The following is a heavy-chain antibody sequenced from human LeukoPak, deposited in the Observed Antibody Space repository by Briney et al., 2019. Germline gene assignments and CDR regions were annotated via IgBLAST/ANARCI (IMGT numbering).Heavy chain of an antibody. D-gene: IGHD3-3*01. J-gene: IGHJ3*01. CDR1: IDSISSYY. CDR2: IDYRGST. CDR3: ARHESAWRGAFDV. Sequence: PSETLSLTCTVSIDSISSYYWSWIRQPPGKGMEYIGSIDYRGSTKYSPSLKSRVTISVDTSKNQFSLKLSSVTAADTAVYFCARHESAWRGAFDVWGQGTMVTVSS. V-gene: IGHV4-59*08.